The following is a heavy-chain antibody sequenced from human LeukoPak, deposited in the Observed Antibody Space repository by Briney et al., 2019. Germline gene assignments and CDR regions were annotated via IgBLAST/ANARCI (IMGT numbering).Heavy chain of an antibody. CDR3: ASRPRGLSSGWLDDY. D-gene: IGHD6-19*01. CDR1: SGSISSSSYY. Sequence: PSETLSLTCTVSSGSISSSSYYCGWIRQPPGKGLEWIGSIYYSGSTYYNPSLKSRVTISVDTSKNQFSLKLSSVTAADTAVYYCASRPRGLSSGWLDDYWGQGTLVTVSS. CDR2: IYYSGST. J-gene: IGHJ4*02. V-gene: IGHV4-39*01.